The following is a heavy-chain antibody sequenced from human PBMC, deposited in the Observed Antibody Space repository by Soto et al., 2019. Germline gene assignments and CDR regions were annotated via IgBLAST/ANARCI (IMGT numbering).Heavy chain of an antibody. J-gene: IGHJ4*02. CDR3: AKDQRITMIVVVITTFDY. CDR2: ISGSGGST. Sequence: GGSLRLSCAASGFTFSSYAMSWVRQAPGKGLEWVSAISGSGGSTYYADSVKGRFTISRDNSKNTLYLQMNSLRAEDTAVYYCAKDQRITMIVVVITTFDYWGQGTLVTVSS. V-gene: IGHV3-23*01. D-gene: IGHD3-22*01. CDR1: GFTFSSYA.